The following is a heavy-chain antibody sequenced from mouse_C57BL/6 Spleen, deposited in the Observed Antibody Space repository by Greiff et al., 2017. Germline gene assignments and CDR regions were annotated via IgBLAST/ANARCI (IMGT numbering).Heavy chain of an antibody. D-gene: IGHD4-1*02. CDR2: ISDGGSYT. CDR3: ARDLGFQLGRFAY. J-gene: IGHJ3*01. Sequence: EVMLVESGGGLVKPGGSLKLSCAASGFTFSSYAMSWVRQTPEKRLEWVATISDGGSYTYYPDNVKGRFTISRDNAKNNLYLQMSHLKSEDTAMYYCARDLGFQLGRFAYWGQGTLVTVSA. V-gene: IGHV5-4*01. CDR1: GFTFSSYA.